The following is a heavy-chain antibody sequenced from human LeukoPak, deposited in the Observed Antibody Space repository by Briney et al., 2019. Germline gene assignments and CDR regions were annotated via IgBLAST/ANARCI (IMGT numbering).Heavy chain of an antibody. D-gene: IGHD6-19*01. Sequence: GGSLRLSCAASGITFSRYWMSWVRQAPGKGLEWVANIKYDESEKHYEGSVKGRVTISRDNARNSLYLQMNNLRAEDTAVYYCARDPSGWYFVDYWGQGTLVTVSS. V-gene: IGHV3-7*01. CDR2: IKYDESEK. CDR1: GITFSRYW. CDR3: ARDPSGWYFVDY. J-gene: IGHJ4*02.